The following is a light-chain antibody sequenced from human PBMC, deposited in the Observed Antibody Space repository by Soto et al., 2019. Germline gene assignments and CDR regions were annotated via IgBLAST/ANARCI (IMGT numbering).Light chain of an antibody. CDR1: SSNIGAGYD. CDR2: GNS. CDR3: QSYDNCLSRV. V-gene: IGLV1-40*01. J-gene: IGLJ2*01. Sequence: QSVLTQPPSVSGAPGQRVTISCTGSSSNIGAGYDVHWYQQLPGTAPKLLIYGNSNRPSGVPDRFSGSKSGTSASLAITGLQAEDKADYDCQSYDNCLSRVFGGGTKLTVL.